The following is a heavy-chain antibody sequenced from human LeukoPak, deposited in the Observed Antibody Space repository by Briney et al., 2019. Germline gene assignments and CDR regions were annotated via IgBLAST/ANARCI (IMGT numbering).Heavy chain of an antibody. CDR2: ISSSGSTI. CDR3: ARDGSSSKYYYYYMDV. Sequence: PGGSLRLSCAASGFTFSSYEMNWVRQAPGKGLEWVSYISSSGSTIYYADSVKGRFTISRDNAKNSLYLQMNSLRAEDTAVYYRARDGSSSKYYYYYMDVWGKGTTVTVSS. D-gene: IGHD6-13*01. V-gene: IGHV3-48*03. CDR1: GFTFSSYE. J-gene: IGHJ6*03.